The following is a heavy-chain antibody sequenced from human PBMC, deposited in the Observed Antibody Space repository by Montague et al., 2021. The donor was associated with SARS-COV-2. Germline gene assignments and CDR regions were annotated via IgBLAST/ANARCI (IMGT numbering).Heavy chain of an antibody. CDR1: GDSISYFY. CDR2: VSASGST. CDR3: ARDGVAAPGTFDY. J-gene: IGHJ4*02. Sequence: SETLSLTCTVSGDSISYFYWTWIRQPPGKGLEWIGRVSASGSTNXNPSLNSRVTMSVDTSKKQFSLRLSPVTAADTAVYYCARDGVAAPGTFDYWGQGTLVTVSS. V-gene: IGHV4-4*07. D-gene: IGHD6-13*01.